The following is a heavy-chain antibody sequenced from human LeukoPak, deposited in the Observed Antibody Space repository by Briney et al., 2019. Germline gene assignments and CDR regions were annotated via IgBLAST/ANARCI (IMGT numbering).Heavy chain of an antibody. CDR1: GYIFTSYW. V-gene: IGHV5-51*01. J-gene: IGHJ4*02. CDR3: ARRDPGLYFFDH. CDR2: MYPGDSDT. Sequence: GESLKISCQGSGYIFTSYWIGWLRQKPGKGLEWMGIMYPGDSDTAYSPSFQGQVTMSVDKSLNTAYLQWSSLKASDTAIYYCARRDPGLYFFDHWGQGTLVTVSS. D-gene: IGHD2-8*01.